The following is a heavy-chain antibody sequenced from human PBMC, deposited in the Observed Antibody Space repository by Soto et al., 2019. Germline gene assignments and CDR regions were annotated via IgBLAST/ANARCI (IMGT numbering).Heavy chain of an antibody. CDR2: IIPLFDTA. Sequence: QVQLVQSGAEVKKPGSSVKVSCKASGGTFSSYAISWVRQAPGQGLEWMGGIIPLFDTANYAQKLQGRVTITEDEATSTAYIELSSLRSEDTAVYYCARGGRGIVGATPELDYWGQGTLVTVSS. V-gene: IGHV1-69*12. J-gene: IGHJ4*02. CDR3: ARGGRGIVGATPELDY. D-gene: IGHD1-26*01. CDR1: GGTFSSYA.